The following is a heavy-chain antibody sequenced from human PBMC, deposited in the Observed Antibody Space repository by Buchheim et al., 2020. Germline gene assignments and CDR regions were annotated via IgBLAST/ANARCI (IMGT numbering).Heavy chain of an antibody. CDR1: GYTFTDYY. Sequence: QVQLVQSGAEVKKPGASVKLSCKASGYTFTDYYMQWVRQAPGLGLEWVGIINPSGGSTSYARRFQGRVTMTRDTSTSTVYMDLTSLTSEDTALYYCERVYCSGGSCIINDYWGQGTL. V-gene: IGHV1-46*01. J-gene: IGHJ4*02. CDR3: ERVYCSGGSCIINDY. CDR2: INPSGGST. D-gene: IGHD2-15*01.